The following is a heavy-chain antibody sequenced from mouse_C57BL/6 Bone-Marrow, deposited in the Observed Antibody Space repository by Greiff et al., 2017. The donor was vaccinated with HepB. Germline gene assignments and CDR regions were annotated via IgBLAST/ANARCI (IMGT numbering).Heavy chain of an antibody. V-gene: IGHV2-5*01. D-gene: IGHD1-1*01. CDR2: IWRGGST. J-gene: IGHJ1*03. Sequence: VKLVESGPGLVQPSQSLSITCTVSGFSLTSYGVHWVRQSPGKGLEWLGVIWRGGSTDYNAAFMSRLSITKDNSKSQVFFKMNSLQADDTAIYYCAKRGSSRWYFDVWGTGTTVTVSS. CDR1: GFSLTSYG. CDR3: AKRGSSRWYFDV.